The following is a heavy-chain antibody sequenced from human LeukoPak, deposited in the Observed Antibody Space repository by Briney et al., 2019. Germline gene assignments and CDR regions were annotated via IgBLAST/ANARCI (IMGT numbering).Heavy chain of an antibody. CDR3: ARDYCSGGSCLYDY. D-gene: IGHD2-15*01. CDR2: IKQDGSEK. Sequence: PGGSLRLSCAASGFTFSNYWMSWVRQAPGKGLEWVANIKQDGSEKYYVDSVKGRFTISRDNAKNSLYLQMNSLRAEDTAVYYCARDYCSGGSCLYDYWGQGTLVTVSS. V-gene: IGHV3-7*03. CDR1: GFTFSNYW. J-gene: IGHJ4*02.